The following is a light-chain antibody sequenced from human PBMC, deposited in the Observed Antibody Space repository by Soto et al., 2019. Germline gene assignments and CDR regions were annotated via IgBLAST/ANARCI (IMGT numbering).Light chain of an antibody. J-gene: IGKJ1*01. V-gene: IGKV1-39*01. CDR3: HQNYNVPPWT. Sequence: DIQMTQSPSSLSASVGDRVTITCRASQSISNYLDWYQLKPGKAPKLLIYAASSLQSGVPSRFTGSGSGTDFTLTISNLQPEDFATYYCHQNYNVPPWTFGQGTKVEIK. CDR1: QSISNY. CDR2: AAS.